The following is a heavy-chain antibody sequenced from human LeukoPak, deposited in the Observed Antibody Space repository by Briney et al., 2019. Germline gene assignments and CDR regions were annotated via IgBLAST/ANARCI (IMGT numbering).Heavy chain of an antibody. CDR2: ISRRSTYI. V-gene: IGHV3-21*01. D-gene: IGHD4-17*01. CDR3: ARGGTGDYWGIDY. CDR1: GFTFSNYW. J-gene: IGHJ4*02. Sequence: NSGGSLRLSCGASGFTFSNYWMSWVRQAPGKGLEWVSSISRRSTYIYYADSVKGRFTISRDNAKNSLYLQMNTLRAEDTAVYYCARGGTGDYWGIDYWGQGTLVTVSS.